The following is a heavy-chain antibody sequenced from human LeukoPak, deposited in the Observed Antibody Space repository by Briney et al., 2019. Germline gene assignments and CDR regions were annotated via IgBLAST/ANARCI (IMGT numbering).Heavy chain of an antibody. V-gene: IGHV4-61*02. CDR1: GGSISSGSYY. D-gene: IGHD3-10*01. CDR2: IYTSGST. J-gene: IGHJ4*02. Sequence: SQTLSLTCTVSGGSISSGSYYWSWIRQPAGKGLEWIGRIYTSGSTNYNPSLKSRVTMSVDTSKNQFSLKLSSVTAADTAVYYCARDRYYYGSGSYHFDYWGQGTLVTVSS. CDR3: ARDRYYYGSGSYHFDY.